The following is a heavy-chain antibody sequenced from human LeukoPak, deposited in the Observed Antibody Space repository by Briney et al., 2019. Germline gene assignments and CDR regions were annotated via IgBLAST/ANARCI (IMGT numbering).Heavy chain of an antibody. Sequence: ASVKVSCKASGYTFTSYGISWVRQAPGQGLEWMGWSSAYNGNTNYAQKLQGRVTMTTDTSTSTAYMELRSLRSDDTAAYYCARDTVSRYNDFWAVFDYWGQGTLVTVSS. CDR3: ARDTVSRYNDFWAVFDY. D-gene: IGHD3-3*01. V-gene: IGHV1-18*01. CDR1: GYTFTSYG. J-gene: IGHJ4*02. CDR2: SSAYNGNT.